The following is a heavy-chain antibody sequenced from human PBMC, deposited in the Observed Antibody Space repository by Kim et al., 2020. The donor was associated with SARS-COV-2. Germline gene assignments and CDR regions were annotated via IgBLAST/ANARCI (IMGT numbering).Heavy chain of an antibody. V-gene: IGHV3-53*01. CDR1: GFTVSSNY. J-gene: IGHJ6*02. CDR3: ARGFQSYYCYGMDV. CDR2: IYSGGST. D-gene: IGHD3-3*01. Sequence: GGSLRLSCAASGFTVSSNYMSWVRQAPGKGLEWVSVIYSGGSTYYVDSVKGRFTISRDNSKNTLYLQMNSLRAEDTAVYYCARGFQSYYCYGMDVWGQGTTVTVSS.